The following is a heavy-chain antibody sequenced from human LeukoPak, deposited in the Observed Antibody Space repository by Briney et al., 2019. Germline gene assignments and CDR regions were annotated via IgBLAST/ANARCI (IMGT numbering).Heavy chain of an antibody. V-gene: IGHV3-23*01. J-gene: IGHJ4*02. D-gene: IGHD3-22*01. CDR1: GFTFSTYA. CDR2: LSNSGGSGGTT. Sequence: GGSLRLSCAASGFTFSTYAMSWVRQAPGKGLEWVSALSNSGGSGGTTYFADSVKGRFSISRDNFKSTLYLQLSSLTAEDTAVYYCAKAMSTDHYDSKGFYRVDFDSWGQGTLVTVSS. CDR3: AKAMSTDHYDSKGFYRVDFDS.